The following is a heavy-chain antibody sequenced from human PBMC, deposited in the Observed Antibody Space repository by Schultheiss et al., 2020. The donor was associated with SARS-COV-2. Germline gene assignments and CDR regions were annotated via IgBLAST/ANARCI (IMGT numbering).Heavy chain of an antibody. CDR3: AGLQGVVAATWEYYGMDV. D-gene: IGHD2-15*01. CDR1: GFTFSTYN. J-gene: IGHJ6*02. CDR2: ISSSSSYI. Sequence: GGSLRLSCAASGFTFSTYNMNWVRQAPGKGLEWVSSISSSSSYIYYADSVKGRFTISRDNAKNSLYLQMNSLRAEDTAVYYCAGLQGVVAATWEYYGMDVWGQGTTVTVSS. V-gene: IGHV3-21*01.